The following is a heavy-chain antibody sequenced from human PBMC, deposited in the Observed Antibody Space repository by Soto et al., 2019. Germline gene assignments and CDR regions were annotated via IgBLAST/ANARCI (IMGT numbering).Heavy chain of an antibody. Sequence: PGGSLRLSCAASGFTFSSYAMSWVRQAPGKGLEWVSAISGSGGSTYYADSVKGRFTISRDNSKNTLYLQMNSLRAEDTAVYYCAKDRANLQSTTVSYYFDYWGQGTLVTVSS. CDR1: GFTFSSYA. V-gene: IGHV3-23*01. CDR3: AKDRANLQSTTVSYYFDY. CDR2: ISGSGGST. J-gene: IGHJ4*02. D-gene: IGHD4-4*01.